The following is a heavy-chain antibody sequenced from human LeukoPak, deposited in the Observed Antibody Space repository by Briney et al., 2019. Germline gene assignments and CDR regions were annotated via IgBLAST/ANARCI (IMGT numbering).Heavy chain of an antibody. CDR1: GYTFTGHY. V-gene: IGHV1-2*02. D-gene: IGHD6-13*01. CDR3: ARELPAYSSSRYVPTYRAYYFDY. J-gene: IGHJ4*02. CDR2: INPNSGGT. Sequence: ASVKVSCKASGYTFTGHYMHWVRQAPGQGLEWMGWINPNSGGTNYAQKFQGRVTMTRDTSISTAYMELSRLRSDDTAAYYCARELPAYSSSRYVPTYRAYYFDYWGQGTLVTVSS.